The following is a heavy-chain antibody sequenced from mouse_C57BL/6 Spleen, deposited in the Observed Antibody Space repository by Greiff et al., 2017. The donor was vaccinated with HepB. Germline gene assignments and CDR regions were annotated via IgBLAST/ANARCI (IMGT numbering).Heavy chain of an antibody. J-gene: IGHJ4*01. Sequence: QVQLQQPGAELVKPGASVKMSCKASGYTFTSYWITWVKQRPGQGLEWIGDIYPGSGSTNYNEKFKSKATLTVDTSSSTAYMQLSSLTSEDSAVYYCARATMIRDAMDYWGQGTPATVSS. CDR2: IYPGSGST. CDR1: GYTFTSYW. V-gene: IGHV1-55*01. CDR3: ARATMIRDAMDY. D-gene: IGHD2-4*01.